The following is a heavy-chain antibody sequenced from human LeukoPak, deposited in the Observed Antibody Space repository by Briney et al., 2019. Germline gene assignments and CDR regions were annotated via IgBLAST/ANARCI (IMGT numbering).Heavy chain of an antibody. V-gene: IGHV3-11*01. CDR3: ARSNYYTVDV. J-gene: IGHJ6*02. Sequence: GGSLRLSCAASGFTSSDYYMTWIRQPPGKGPEWISYISSSGGTTTYVDSVKGRFTISRDNAKNSLYLQMNSLRADGTAVYYCARSNYYTVDVWGQGTAVTVSS. CDR1: GFTSSDYY. CDR2: ISSSGGTT.